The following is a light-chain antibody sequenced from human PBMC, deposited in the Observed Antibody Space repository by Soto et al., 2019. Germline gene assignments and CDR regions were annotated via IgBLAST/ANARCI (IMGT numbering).Light chain of an antibody. CDR1: RSDVGGYNY. Sequence: QSALTQPASVSGSPGQSITIPCTGTRSDVGGYNYVSWYQQHPGKAPKLMIYEVSNRPSGVSTRFSGSKSGNTASLTISGLQADDEADYYCSSYTTTNTLVVFGEGTQLTVL. J-gene: IGLJ2*01. CDR2: EVS. CDR3: SSYTTTNTLVV. V-gene: IGLV2-14*01.